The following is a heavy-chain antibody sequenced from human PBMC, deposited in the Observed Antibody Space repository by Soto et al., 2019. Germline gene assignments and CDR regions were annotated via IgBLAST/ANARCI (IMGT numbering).Heavy chain of an antibody. Sequence: SETLSLTCTVSGGSISSSSYYWGWIRQPPGKGLEWIGSIYYSGSTYYNPSLKSRVTISVDTSKNQFSLKLSSVTAADTAVYYCARLGHCSGGSCYSRNYYYYGMDVWGQGTTVTVSS. V-gene: IGHV4-39*01. CDR2: IYYSGST. J-gene: IGHJ6*02. CDR1: GGSISSSSYY. CDR3: ARLGHCSGGSCYSRNYYYYGMDV. D-gene: IGHD2-15*01.